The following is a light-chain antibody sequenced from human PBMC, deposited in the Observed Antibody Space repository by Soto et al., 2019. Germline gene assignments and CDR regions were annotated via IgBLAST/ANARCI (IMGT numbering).Light chain of an antibody. V-gene: IGKV3-11*01. Sequence: ATWSSCPYDTVTLSCRASQYINTRVAWYQHRPGQAPRLLIYQTSLRAARIPARCSASGSGSEFTLTIYDVRPEDFELYCCHQRMCWPRTFAQRTKVDIK. CDR3: HQRMCWPRT. CDR1: QYINTR. J-gene: IGKJ1*01. CDR2: QTS.